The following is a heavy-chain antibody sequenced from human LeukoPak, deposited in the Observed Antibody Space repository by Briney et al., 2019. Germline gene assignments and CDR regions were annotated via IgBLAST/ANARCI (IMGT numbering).Heavy chain of an antibody. CDR2: ISGSGGST. J-gene: IGHJ3*02. Sequence: GGSLRLSCAASGFTFSSYAISWVRQAQGKGLEWVSAISGSGGSTYYADSVKGRFTISRDNSKNTLYLQMNSLRTEDTAVYYCAKDAGSSVWYRGPDDFDIWGQGTMVTVSS. CDR1: GFTFSSYA. V-gene: IGHV3-23*01. CDR3: AKDAGSSVWYRGPDDFDI. D-gene: IGHD6-19*01.